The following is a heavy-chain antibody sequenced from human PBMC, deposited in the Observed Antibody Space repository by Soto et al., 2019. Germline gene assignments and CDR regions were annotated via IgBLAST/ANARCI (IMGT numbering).Heavy chain of an antibody. CDR3: XAXGGLPRYY. V-gene: IGHV4-30-2*01. D-gene: IGHD5-12*01. CDR1: GGSISSGGYS. Sequence: QLQLQESGSGLVKPSQTLSLTCAVSGGSISSGGYSWSWIRQPPGKGLEWIGYIYHSGSTSYNPSLKSRVXXXXXXXXXXXXXXXXXXXXXXXAVXXXXAXGGLPRYYWGQGTLVTVSS. CDR2: IYHSGST. J-gene: IGHJ4*02.